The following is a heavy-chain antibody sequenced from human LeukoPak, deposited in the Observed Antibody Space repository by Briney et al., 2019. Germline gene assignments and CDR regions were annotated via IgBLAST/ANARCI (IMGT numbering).Heavy chain of an antibody. V-gene: IGHV3-11*01. D-gene: IGHD1-26*01. Sequence: PGGSLRLSCAASGFTFSDYYMTWIRQAPGKGLEWVSFISITGTTIYYADSVKGRFTISRDNAKNLLHLQMNSLRAEDTAVYYCARDRVGATYYHYGIDVWGQGTTVTVSS. J-gene: IGHJ6*02. CDR3: ARDRVGATYYHYGIDV. CDR2: ISITGTTI. CDR1: GFTFSDYY.